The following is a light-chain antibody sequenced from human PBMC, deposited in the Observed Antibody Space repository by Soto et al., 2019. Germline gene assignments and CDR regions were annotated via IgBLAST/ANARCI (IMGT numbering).Light chain of an antibody. Sequence: QSVLTQPPSASGTPGQRVIMSCSGSSSNIRRNTVNWYQQLPGTAPKLLIYSNIQRPSGVPDRFSGSNSGNTATLTISRVEAGDEADYYCQVWDSSSDRVVFGGGTKLTVL. V-gene: IGLV1-44*01. CDR3: QVWDSSSDRVV. CDR1: SSNIRRNT. CDR2: SNI. J-gene: IGLJ2*01.